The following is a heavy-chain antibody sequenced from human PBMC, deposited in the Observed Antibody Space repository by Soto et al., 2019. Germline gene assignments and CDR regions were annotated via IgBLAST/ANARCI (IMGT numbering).Heavy chain of an antibody. V-gene: IGHV1-58*01. J-gene: IGHJ3*02. Sequence: GASVKVSCKASGFTFTSSAVQWVRQARGQRLEWIGWIVVGSGNTNYAQKFQERVTITRDMSTSTAYMELSSLRSEDTAVYYCAAYYYDSSGYYTYLDIWGQGTMVTVS. CDR1: GFTFTSSA. CDR2: IVVGSGNT. CDR3: AAYYYDSSGYYTYLDI. D-gene: IGHD3-22*01.